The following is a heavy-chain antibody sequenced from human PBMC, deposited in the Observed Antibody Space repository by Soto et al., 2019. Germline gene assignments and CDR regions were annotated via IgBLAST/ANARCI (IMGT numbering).Heavy chain of an antibody. Sequence: PSETLSLTCAVYGGSFSGYYWIWIRQPPGKGLEWIGEINHSGSTNYNPSLKSRVTISVDTSKNQFSLKLSSVTAADTAVYYCARGTIGVAVAGTPSGKYNWFDPWGQGTLVTVSS. CDR1: GGSFSGYY. D-gene: IGHD6-19*01. CDR2: INHSGST. V-gene: IGHV4-34*01. CDR3: ARGTIGVAVAGTPSGKYNWFDP. J-gene: IGHJ5*02.